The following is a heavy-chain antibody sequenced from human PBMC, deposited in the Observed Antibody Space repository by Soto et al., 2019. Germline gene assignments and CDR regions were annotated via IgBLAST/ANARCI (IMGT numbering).Heavy chain of an antibody. D-gene: IGHD3-10*01. CDR3: ARGSFITMVRGVIISPGAFDI. J-gene: IGHJ3*02. V-gene: IGHV3-11*01. CDR2: ISSSGSTI. CDR1: GFTFSDYY. Sequence: GGSLRLSCAASGFTFSDYYMSWIRQAPGKGLEWVSYISSSGSTIYYADSVKGRFTISRDNAKNSLYLQMNSLRAEDTAVYYCARGSFITMVRGVIISPGAFDIWGQGTMVTVSS.